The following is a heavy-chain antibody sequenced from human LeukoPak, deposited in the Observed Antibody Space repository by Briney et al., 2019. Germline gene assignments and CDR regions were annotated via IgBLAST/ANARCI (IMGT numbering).Heavy chain of an antibody. CDR3: ARGRWLQLPDY. CDR2: IYYSGST. CDR1: GGSISSYY. D-gene: IGHD5-24*01. Sequence: SSETLSLTCTVSGGSISSYYWSWIRQPPGKGLEWIGYIYYSGSTNYNPSLKSRVTISVDTSKNQFSLELSSVTAADTAVYYCARGRWLQLPDYWGQGTLVTVSS. V-gene: IGHV4-59*01. J-gene: IGHJ4*02.